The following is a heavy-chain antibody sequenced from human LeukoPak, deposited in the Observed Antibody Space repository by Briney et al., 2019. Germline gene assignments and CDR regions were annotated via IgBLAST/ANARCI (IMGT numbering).Heavy chain of an antibody. V-gene: IGHV3-53*01. CDR3: ARMLISSGYYVDS. CDR2: IYSGGTT. Sequence: GGSLRLSCAASGFAVSSKYMSWVRQAPGKGLEWVSVIYSGGTTYYADSVKGRFTISRDTSKNTLYLQMNSLRAEDTAAYYCARMLISSGYYVDSWGQGTLVTVSS. J-gene: IGHJ4*02. D-gene: IGHD3-22*01. CDR1: GFAVSSKY.